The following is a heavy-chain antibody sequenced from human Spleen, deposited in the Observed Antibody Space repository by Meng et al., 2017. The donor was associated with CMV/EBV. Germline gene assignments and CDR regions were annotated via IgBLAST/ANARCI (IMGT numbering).Heavy chain of an antibody. CDR3: ARGIDAGVDY. J-gene: IGHJ4*02. D-gene: IGHD7-27*01. CDR1: GYTFSSYG. V-gene: IGHV1-18*01. Sequence: ASVKVSCKASGYTFSSYGISWVRQAPGQGLEWMGWVGGCDGDTNYAPELQGRVTMTTDTSTNTVYMELRSLTSDDTAVYYCARGIDAGVDYWGQGTLVTVSS. CDR2: VGGCDGDT.